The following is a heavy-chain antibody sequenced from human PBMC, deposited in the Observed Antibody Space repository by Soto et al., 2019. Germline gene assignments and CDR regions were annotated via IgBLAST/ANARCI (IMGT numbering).Heavy chain of an antibody. J-gene: IGHJ3*02. CDR3: ARDQAMTPRVRAFDI. Sequence: GSLRLSCAASEFTYSSDSMNLIRQTPGKGLEWVSSISSSSSYIYYADSVKCRFTISRDNAKNSLYLQMNSLRAEDTAVYYCARDQAMTPRVRAFDIWCQGTMVTVS. CDR2: ISSSSSYI. V-gene: IGHV3-21*01. D-gene: IGHD2-2*01. CDR1: EFTYSSDS.